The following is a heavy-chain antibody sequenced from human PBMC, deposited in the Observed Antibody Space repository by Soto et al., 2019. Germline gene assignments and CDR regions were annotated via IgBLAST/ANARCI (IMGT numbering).Heavy chain of an antibody. Sequence: SVKVSCKASGFTFTSSAVQWVRQARGQRLEWIGWIVVGSGNTNYAQKFQERVTITRDMSTSTAYMELSSLRSEDTAVYYCAADLGGDGYNFGYWGQGTLVTVSS. CDR1: GFTFTSSA. CDR2: IVVGSGNT. D-gene: IGHD2-21*01. V-gene: IGHV1-58*01. CDR3: AADLGGDGYNFGY. J-gene: IGHJ4*02.